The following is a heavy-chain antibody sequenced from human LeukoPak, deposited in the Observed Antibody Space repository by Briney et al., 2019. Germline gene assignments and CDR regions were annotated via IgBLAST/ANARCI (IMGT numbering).Heavy chain of an antibody. D-gene: IGHD4-23*01. CDR3: ARVANSPYYYYMDV. CDR1: GGSISIYY. J-gene: IGHJ6*03. CDR2: IYTSGST. Sequence: SETLSLTCTVSGGSISIYYWSWIRKPAGKGLDWIGGIYTSGSTNYNPSLKSRVTMSVDTSKNQFSLKLSSVTAADTAVYYCARVANSPYYYYMDVWGKGTTVTVSS. V-gene: IGHV4-4*07.